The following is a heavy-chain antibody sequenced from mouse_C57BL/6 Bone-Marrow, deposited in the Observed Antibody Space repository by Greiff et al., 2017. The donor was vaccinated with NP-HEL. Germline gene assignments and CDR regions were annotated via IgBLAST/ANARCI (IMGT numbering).Heavy chain of an antibody. D-gene: IGHD1-1*01. J-gene: IGHJ2*01. CDR1: GFTFSSYA. CDR2: ISDGGSYT. CDR3: ARDFYYYGSSYYFDY. V-gene: IGHV5-4*01. Sequence: EVQLQESGGGLVKPGGSLKLSCAASGFTFSSYAMSWVRQTPEKRLEWVATISDGGSYTYYPDNVKGRFTISRDNAKNNLYLQMSHLKSEDTAMYYCARDFYYYGSSYYFDYWGQGTTLTVSS.